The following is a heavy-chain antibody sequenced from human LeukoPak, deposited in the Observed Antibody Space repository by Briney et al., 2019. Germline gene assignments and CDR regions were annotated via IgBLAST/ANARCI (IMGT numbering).Heavy chain of an antibody. V-gene: IGHV4-61*02. J-gene: IGHJ6*03. CDR1: GGSISSGSYY. CDR3: AREVPEGYCSSTSCYNYYYMDV. Sequence: ASETLSLTCTVSGGSISSGSYYWSWIRQPAGKGLEWIGRIYTSGSTNYNPSLKSRVTISVDTSKNQFSLKLSSVTAADTAVYYCAREVPEGYCSSTSCYNYYYMDVWGKGTTVTVSS. CDR2: IYTSGST. D-gene: IGHD2-2*02.